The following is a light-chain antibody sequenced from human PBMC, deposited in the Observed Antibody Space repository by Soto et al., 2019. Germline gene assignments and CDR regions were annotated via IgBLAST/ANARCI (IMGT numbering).Light chain of an antibody. CDR3: QQGANWFPFT. CDR1: QTVGTN. V-gene: IGKV3-15*01. J-gene: IGKJ5*01. CDR2: AAS. Sequence: EIVLTQSPPTLPVSPGERATLSCRASQTVGTNLAWYQQKPCQAPRLLIYAASSRATGTPARFSGSGSGTEFSITISSLQSEDLGVYYCQQGANWFPFTFVQGTRLEIK.